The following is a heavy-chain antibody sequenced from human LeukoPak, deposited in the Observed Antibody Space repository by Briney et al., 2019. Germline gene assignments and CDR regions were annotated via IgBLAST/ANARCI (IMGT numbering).Heavy chain of an antibody. V-gene: IGHV3-20*04. Sequence: PGGSLRLSCTASGFTFGDYGMSWVRQAPGKGLEWVSGISWNGGSTGYADSVKGRFTISRDNAKNSLYLQMNSLRAEDTALYYCARDWTGYYGSDYRGQGTLVTVSS. CDR3: ARDWTGYYGSDY. CDR2: ISWNGGST. J-gene: IGHJ4*02. D-gene: IGHD3/OR15-3a*01. CDR1: GFTFGDYG.